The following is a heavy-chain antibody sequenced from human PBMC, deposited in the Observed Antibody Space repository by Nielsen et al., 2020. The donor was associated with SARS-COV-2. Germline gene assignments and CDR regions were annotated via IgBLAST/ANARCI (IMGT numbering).Heavy chain of an antibody. V-gene: IGHV3-30-3*01. CDR1: GFTFSSYA. Sequence: GGSLRLSCAASGFTFSSYAMHWVRQAPGKGLEWVAVISYDGSNKYYADSVKGRFTISRDNSKNTLYLQMNSLRAEDTAVYYCARAGPVLWFLFYWGQGTLVTVSS. CDR2: ISYDGSNK. D-gene: IGHD3-10*01. CDR3: ARAGPVLWFLFY. J-gene: IGHJ4*02.